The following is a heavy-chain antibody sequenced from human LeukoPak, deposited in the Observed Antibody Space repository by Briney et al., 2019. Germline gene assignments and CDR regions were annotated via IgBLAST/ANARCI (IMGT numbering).Heavy chain of an antibody. CDR1: GFTFSSYW. D-gene: IGHD3-9*01. V-gene: IGHV3-7*01. J-gene: IGHJ6*03. CDR2: IKQDGSEK. Sequence: GGSLRLSCAASGFTFSSYWMSWVRQAPGKGLEWVVNIKQDGSEKYYVDSVKGRFTISRDNAKNSLYLQMNSLRAEDTAVYYCARGRRVLRYFDWLGVSYYYYYMDVWGKGTTVTVSS. CDR3: ARGRRVLRYFDWLGVSYYYYYMDV.